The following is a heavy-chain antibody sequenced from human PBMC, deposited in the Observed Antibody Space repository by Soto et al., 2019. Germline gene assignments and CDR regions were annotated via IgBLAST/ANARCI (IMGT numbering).Heavy chain of an antibody. CDR1: GGSISSSSYY. CDR2: IYYSGST. J-gene: IGHJ4*02. CDR3: ARHARLEHPGHVDY. V-gene: IGHV4-39*01. D-gene: IGHD1-1*01. Sequence: SETLSLTCPVSGGSISSSSYYWGWIRQPPGKGLEWIGSIYYSGSTYYNPSLKSRVTISVDTSKNQFSLKLSSVTAADTAVYYCARHARLEHPGHVDYWGQGTLVTVSS.